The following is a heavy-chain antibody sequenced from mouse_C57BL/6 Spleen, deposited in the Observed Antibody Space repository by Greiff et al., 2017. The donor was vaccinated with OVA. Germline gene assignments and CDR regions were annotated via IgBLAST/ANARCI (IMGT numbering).Heavy chain of an antibody. CDR1: GYTFTTYP. CDR3: ARRNYYGSSYWYFDV. Sequence: VQLQQSGAELVKPGASVKMSCKASGYTFTTYPIEWMKQNHGKSLEWIGNFHPYNDDTKYNEKFKGKATLTVEKSSSTVYLELSRLTSDDSAVYYGARRNYYGSSYWYFDVWGTGTTVTVSS. V-gene: IGHV1-47*01. CDR2: FHPYNDDT. D-gene: IGHD1-1*01. J-gene: IGHJ1*03.